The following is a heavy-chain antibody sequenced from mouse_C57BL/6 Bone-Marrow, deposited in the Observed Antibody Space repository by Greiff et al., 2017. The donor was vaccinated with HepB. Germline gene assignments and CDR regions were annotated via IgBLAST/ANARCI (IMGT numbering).Heavy chain of an antibody. Sequence: VKVVESGPGLVQPSQSLSITCTVSGFSLTSYGVHWVRQSPGKGLEWLGVIWSGGSTDYNAAFISRLSISKDNSKSQVFFKMNSLQADDTTIYYCARRGFTTVVAPYAMDYWGQGTSVTVSS. CDR3: ARRGFTTVVAPYAMDY. CDR1: GFSLTSYG. D-gene: IGHD1-1*01. CDR2: IWSGGST. V-gene: IGHV2-2*01. J-gene: IGHJ4*01.